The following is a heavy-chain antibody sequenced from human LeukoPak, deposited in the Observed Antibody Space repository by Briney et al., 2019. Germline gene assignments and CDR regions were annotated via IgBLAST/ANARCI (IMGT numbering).Heavy chain of an antibody. D-gene: IGHD4-17*01. V-gene: IGHV1-69*13. Sequence: GASVKVSCKASGGTFSSYAISWVRQATGQGLEWMGGIIPIFGTTNYAHRFQGRVTITADESTSTAYLELNSLKSEATAVYYCATESDYGYYYYMDVWGKGTTVTISS. CDR3: ATESDYGYYYYMDV. CDR1: GGTFSSYA. CDR2: IIPIFGTT. J-gene: IGHJ6*03.